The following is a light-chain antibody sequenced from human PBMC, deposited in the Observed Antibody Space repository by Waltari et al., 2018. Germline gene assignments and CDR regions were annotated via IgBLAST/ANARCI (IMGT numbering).Light chain of an antibody. V-gene: IGKV1-5*03. Sequence: DIHLTQSPSPLSASVGDRVTITCRASQSILTWLAWYQKKPGKAPNLLIVKASTLRSGVPARFSGTGSGTEFTLTISSLQPDDFATYYCQQYNSYSPVLTFGGGTKVEIK. CDR2: KAS. J-gene: IGKJ4*01. CDR1: QSILTW. CDR3: QQYNSYSPVLT.